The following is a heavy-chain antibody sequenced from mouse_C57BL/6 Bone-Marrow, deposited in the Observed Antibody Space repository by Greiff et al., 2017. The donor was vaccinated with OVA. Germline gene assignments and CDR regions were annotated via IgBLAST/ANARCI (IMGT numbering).Heavy chain of an antibody. J-gene: IGHJ1*03. CDR2: ISYDGSN. CDR3: ARDRWAGYFDV. D-gene: IGHD4-1*01. CDR1: GYSITSGYY. Sequence: EVKLVESGPGLVKPSQSLSLTCSVTGYSITSGYYWNWIRQFPGNKLEWMGYISYDGSNNYNPSLKNRISITRDTSKNQFFLKLNSVTTEDTATYYCARDRWAGYFDVWGTGTTVTVSS. V-gene: IGHV3-6*01.